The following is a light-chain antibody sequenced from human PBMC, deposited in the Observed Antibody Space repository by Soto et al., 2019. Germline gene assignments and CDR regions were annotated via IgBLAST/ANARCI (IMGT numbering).Light chain of an antibody. CDR2: ATS. J-gene: IGKJ3*01. CDR1: QSISSY. V-gene: IGKV1-39*01. CDR3: QQSYSNPRT. Sequence: DIQMTQSPSSLSASVGDRVTITCRASQSISSYLNWYQQKPGKAPKVLIYATSNLQSGVPSTFSGSGSGTDFTLTISSLQPDDFATYYCQQSYSNPRTFGPGTKVDIK.